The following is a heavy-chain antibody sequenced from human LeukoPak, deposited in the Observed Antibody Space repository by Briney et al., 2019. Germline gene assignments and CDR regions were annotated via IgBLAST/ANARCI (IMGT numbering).Heavy chain of an antibody. Sequence: PGGSLRLSCAASGFTFSSYEMNWVRQAPGKGLEWVSYISSSGSTIYYADSVKGRFTISRDNAKNSLYLQMNSLRAEDTAVYYCARDSLEVRGRDYFDYWGQGTLVTVSS. V-gene: IGHV3-48*03. CDR1: GFTFSSYE. D-gene: IGHD3-10*01. CDR2: ISSSGSTI. CDR3: ARDSLEVRGRDYFDY. J-gene: IGHJ4*02.